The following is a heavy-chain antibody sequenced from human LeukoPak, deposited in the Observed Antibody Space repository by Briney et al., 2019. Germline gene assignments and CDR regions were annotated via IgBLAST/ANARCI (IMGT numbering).Heavy chain of an antibody. CDR3: ARGIRSWFDP. J-gene: IGHJ5*02. CDR1: GGSFSGYY. Sequence: SETLSLTCAVYGGSFSGYYWSWIRQPPGKGLEWIGEINHSGSTNYNPSLKSRVTISVDTSKNQFSLKLSPVTAADTAVYYCARGIRSWFDPWGQGTLVTVSS. V-gene: IGHV4-34*01. CDR2: INHSGST.